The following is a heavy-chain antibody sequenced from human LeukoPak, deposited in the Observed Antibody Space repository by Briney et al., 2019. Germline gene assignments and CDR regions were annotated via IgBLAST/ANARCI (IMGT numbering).Heavy chain of an antibody. CDR2: IYYSGTT. CDR1: GGSISN. D-gene: IGHD2-2*01. CDR3: ARYCTNTSCFLKHVFYS. J-gene: IGHJ4*02. Sequence: SETLSLTCTVSGGSISNWGWIRQPPGKGLEWIGSIYYSGTTYYNPSLKSRVTISADTSKNQFSLELSSVTAADTAVYYCARYCTNTSCFLKHVFYSLGQGTLVTVSS. V-gene: IGHV4-39*01.